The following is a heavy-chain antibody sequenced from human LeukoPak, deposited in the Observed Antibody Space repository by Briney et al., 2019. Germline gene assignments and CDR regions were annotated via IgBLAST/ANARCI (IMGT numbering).Heavy chain of an antibody. D-gene: IGHD3-10*01. Sequence: GGSLRLSCAASGFTFSTYWMGWVRLAPGKGLEWVAFIKEDGSMKYYVDSVKGRFTISRDNAQNSLYLQMNNLRVEDTAVYYCVRDRGSRAGSDYWGQGTRVTVSS. J-gene: IGHJ4*02. V-gene: IGHV3-7*01. CDR3: VRDRGSRAGSDY. CDR1: GFTFSTYW. CDR2: IKEDGSMK.